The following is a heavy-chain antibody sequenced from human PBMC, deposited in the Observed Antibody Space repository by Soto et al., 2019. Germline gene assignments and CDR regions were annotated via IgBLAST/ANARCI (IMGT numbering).Heavy chain of an antibody. CDR1: GFTFSSYS. CDR2: ISSSSSYI. D-gene: IGHD3-22*01. CDR3: AREGGLYYDSSGYGRHWCYGMDV. Sequence: GGSLRLSCAASGFTFSSYSMNWVRQAPGKGLEWVSSISSSSSYIYYADSVKGRFTISRDNAKNSLYLQMNSLRAEDTAVYYCAREGGLYYDSSGYGRHWCYGMDVWGQGTTVTVSS. V-gene: IGHV3-21*01. J-gene: IGHJ6*02.